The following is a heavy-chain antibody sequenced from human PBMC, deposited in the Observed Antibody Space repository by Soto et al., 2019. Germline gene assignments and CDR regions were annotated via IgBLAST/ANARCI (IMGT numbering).Heavy chain of an antibody. J-gene: IGHJ4*02. D-gene: IGHD2-2*01. Sequence: GGSLRLSCAASGFTFSSYGMHWARQAPGKGLEWVAVIWYDGSNKYYADSVKGRFTISRDNSKNTLYLQMNSLRAEDTAVYYCARGRVKYCSSTSCYLGFDYWGQGTLVTVSS. CDR3: ARGRVKYCSSTSCYLGFDY. V-gene: IGHV3-33*01. CDR1: GFTFSSYG. CDR2: IWYDGSNK.